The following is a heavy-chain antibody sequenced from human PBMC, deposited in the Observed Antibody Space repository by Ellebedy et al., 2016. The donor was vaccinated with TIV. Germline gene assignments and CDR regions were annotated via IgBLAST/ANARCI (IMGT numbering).Heavy chain of an antibody. V-gene: IGHV4-4*02. CDR1: GGSISSSNW. D-gene: IGHD6-13*01. CDR2: IYHSGST. J-gene: IGHJ5*02. Sequence: MPGGSLRLSCAVSGGSISSSNWWSWVRQPPGKGLEWIGEIYHSGSTYYNPSLKSRVTISVDTSKNQFSLKLSSVTAADTAVYYCARGAYSSSWSVENWFDPWGQGTLVTVSS. CDR3: ARGAYSSSWSVENWFDP.